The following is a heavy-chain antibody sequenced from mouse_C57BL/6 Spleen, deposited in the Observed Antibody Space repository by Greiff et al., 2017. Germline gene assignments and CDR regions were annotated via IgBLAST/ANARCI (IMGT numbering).Heavy chain of an antibody. Sequence: EVKLQESGPGLVKPSQSLSLTCSVTGYSITSGYYWNWIRQFPGNKLEWMGYISYDGSNNYNPSLKNRISITRDTSKNQFFLKLNSVTTEDTATYYCARDPDYYGSSYGYFDVWGTGTTVTVSS. CDR2: ISYDGSN. CDR1: GYSITSGYY. D-gene: IGHD1-1*01. J-gene: IGHJ1*03. V-gene: IGHV3-6*01. CDR3: ARDPDYYGSSYGYFDV.